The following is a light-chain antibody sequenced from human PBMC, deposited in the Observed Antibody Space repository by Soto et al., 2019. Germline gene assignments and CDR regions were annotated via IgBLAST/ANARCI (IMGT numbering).Light chain of an antibody. CDR2: GAS. Sequence: EIVLTQSPGTLSLSPGERATLSCRASQSVSTNYLAWYQRKPGQAPRLLIYGASSRATDIPNRFSGSGSGTDFTLTITRLKAEDVALYYCQQYGSSPPTFGQGTKVEIK. J-gene: IGKJ1*01. V-gene: IGKV3-20*01. CDR1: QSVSTNY. CDR3: QQYGSSPPT.